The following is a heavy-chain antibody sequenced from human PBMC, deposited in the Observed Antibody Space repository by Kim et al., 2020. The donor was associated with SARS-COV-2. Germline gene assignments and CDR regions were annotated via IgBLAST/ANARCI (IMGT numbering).Heavy chain of an antibody. CDR3: ARVGY. Sequence: SRSRRYIYYADSVKGRFTISRDNAKNSLYLQMNSLRAEDTAVYYCARVGYWGQGTLVTVSS. CDR2: SRSRRYI. V-gene: IGHV3-21*01. J-gene: IGHJ4*02.